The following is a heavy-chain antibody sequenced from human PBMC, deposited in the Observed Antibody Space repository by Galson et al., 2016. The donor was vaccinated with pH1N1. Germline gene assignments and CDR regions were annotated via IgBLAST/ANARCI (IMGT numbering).Heavy chain of an antibody. J-gene: IGHJ4*02. D-gene: IGHD1-26*01. Sequence: SLTLSCAASGFIFSDYWMRWVRQAPGKGLEWVAKINQDGSRKYSVDSMKGRCTISRDNAENSLSLQMNRLRVEDTALYYCATEDYYTSLYWGQGILVTVSS. CDR3: ATEDYYTSLY. CDR2: INQDGSRK. CDR1: GFIFSDYW. V-gene: IGHV3-7*01.